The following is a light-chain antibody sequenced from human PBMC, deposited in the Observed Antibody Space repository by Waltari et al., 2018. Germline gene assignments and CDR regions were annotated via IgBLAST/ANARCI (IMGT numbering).Light chain of an antibody. CDR1: QDISNN. Sequence: DIQMTQSPSSLSASVGDRVTITCRASQDISNNLNWYQQKPGKAPDLLIFAVFTLQSGVPSRFSSSGASTEFTLTTSSLQPEDAATFYCQQSYTRPMYTFGQGTKLEIK. CDR2: AVF. J-gene: IGKJ2*01. V-gene: IGKV1-39*01. CDR3: QQSYTRPMYT.